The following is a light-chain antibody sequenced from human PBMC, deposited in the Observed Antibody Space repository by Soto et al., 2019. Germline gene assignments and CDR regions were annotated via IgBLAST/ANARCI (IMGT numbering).Light chain of an antibody. CDR3: QQYNNWPLT. Sequence: EIVFTQSPCTLSLSPVERASLSCSAIQRISSTFLSRYQQKPGQAPRLLIYGVSTRANGVPARFSGSGSGTVFTLTISSLQSEDFAVYYCQQYNNWPLTFGGGTKVDIK. J-gene: IGKJ4*01. V-gene: IGKV3-15*01. CDR1: QRISSTF. CDR2: GVS.